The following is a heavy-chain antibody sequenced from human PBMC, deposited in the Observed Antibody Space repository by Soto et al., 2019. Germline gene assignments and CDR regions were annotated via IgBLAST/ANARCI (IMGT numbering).Heavy chain of an antibody. Sequence: QVQLVESGGGVVQPGRSLRLSCAASGFTFSSYAMHWVRQAPGKGLEWVAVISYDGSNKYYADSVKGRFTISRDNSKNTLYLQMTSLRAEATAVYYCARDPLWGTAMVLWYFDLWGRGTLVTVSS. V-gene: IGHV3-30-3*01. CDR1: GFTFSSYA. J-gene: IGHJ2*01. D-gene: IGHD5-18*01. CDR3: ARDPLWGTAMVLWYFDL. CDR2: ISYDGSNK.